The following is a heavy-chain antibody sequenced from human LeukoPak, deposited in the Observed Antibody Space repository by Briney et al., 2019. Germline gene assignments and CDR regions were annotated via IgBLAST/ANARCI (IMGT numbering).Heavy chain of an antibody. CDR1: GFTFDDYA. CDR2: ISWNSGSI. Sequence: GGSLRLSCAASGFTFDDYAMHWVRHAPGKGLEWVSGISWNSGSIGYADSVKGRFTISRDNAKNSLYLQMNSLRAEDMALYCCAKDGTRYDSSGYYSHLDYWGQGRLVTVSS. J-gene: IGHJ4*02. V-gene: IGHV3-9*03. CDR3: AKDGTRYDSSGYYSHLDY. D-gene: IGHD3-22*01.